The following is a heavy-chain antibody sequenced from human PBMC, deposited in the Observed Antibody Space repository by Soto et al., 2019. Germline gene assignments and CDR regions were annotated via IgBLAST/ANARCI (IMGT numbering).Heavy chain of an antibody. CDR1: GFTFSSYS. CDR3: ARDQTIPIAVAGVDY. D-gene: IGHD6-19*01. V-gene: IGHV3-21*01. J-gene: IGHJ4*02. Sequence: EVQLVESGGGLVKPGGSLRLSCAASGFTFSSYSMNWVRQAPGKGLEWVSSISSSSSYIYYADSVKGRFTISRDNAKNSLYLQMNSLRAEDTAVYYCARDQTIPIAVAGVDYWGQGTLVTXSS. CDR2: ISSSSSYI.